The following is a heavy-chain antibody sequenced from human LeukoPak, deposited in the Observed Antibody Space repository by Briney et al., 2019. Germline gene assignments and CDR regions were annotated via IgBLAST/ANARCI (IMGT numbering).Heavy chain of an antibody. CDR1: GFTFTSYG. CDR3: ARDLSIAVFDY. J-gene: IGHJ4*02. CDR2: IWYDGRNK. V-gene: IGHV3-33*01. D-gene: IGHD6-19*01. Sequence: GGSLRLSCAASGFTFTSYGMHWVGQAPGKGLEWVAVIWYDGRNKYYVDSVKGRFTISRDNSKNTVYLQMNSLRAEDTAVYFCARDLSIAVFDYWGQGTLVTVSS.